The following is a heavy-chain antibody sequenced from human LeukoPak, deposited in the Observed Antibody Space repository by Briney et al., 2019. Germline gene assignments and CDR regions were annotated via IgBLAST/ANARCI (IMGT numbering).Heavy chain of an antibody. J-gene: IGHJ6*03. CDR3: AKMEGQRLYDYCMDV. Sequence: QTGGSLRLPCAASGFAFSNFAMSWVRQAPGKGLEWVSAMSGSGYYTYYVESVKGRFTISRDNSKNTLYLHMNSLRPDDTAVYYCAKMEGQRLYDYCMDVWGRGTTVTVSS. D-gene: IGHD3-3*01. CDR2: MSGSGYYT. CDR1: GFAFSNFA. V-gene: IGHV3-23*01.